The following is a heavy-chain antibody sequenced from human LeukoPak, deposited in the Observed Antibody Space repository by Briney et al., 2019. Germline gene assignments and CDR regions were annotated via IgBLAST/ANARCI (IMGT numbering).Heavy chain of an antibody. CDR2: IYSSGST. CDR3: AREGSWAFDI. J-gene: IGHJ3*02. V-gene: IGHV4-4*07. CDR1: GGSISSYY. Sequence: SETLSLTCTVSGGSISSYYWSWIRQPAGKGLEWIGRIYSSGSTDHNPSLKSRVTMSVDTSKNKFSLKLSSVTAADTAVYYCAREGSWAFDIWGQGTMVTVSS.